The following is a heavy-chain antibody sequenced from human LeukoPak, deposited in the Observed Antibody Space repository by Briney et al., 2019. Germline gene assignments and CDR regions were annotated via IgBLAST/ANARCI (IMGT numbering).Heavy chain of an antibody. CDR1: GFTFSNAW. J-gene: IGHJ6*02. CDR3: TTLVEVGYYYYYGMDV. V-gene: IGHV3-15*01. Sequence: GGSLRLSCAASGFTFSNAWMSWVRQAPGKGLEWVGRIKSKTDGGTTDYAAPVKGRFTISRDDSNNTLYLQMNSLKAEDTAVYYCTTLVEVGYYYYYGMDVWGQGTTVTVSS. CDR2: IKSKTDGGTT. D-gene: IGHD2-15*01.